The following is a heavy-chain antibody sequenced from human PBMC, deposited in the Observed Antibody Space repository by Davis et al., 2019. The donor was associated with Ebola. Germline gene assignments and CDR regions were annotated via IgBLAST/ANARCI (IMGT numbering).Heavy chain of an antibody. Sequence: PSETLSLTCTFSDGSISSHYWNWFRQPPGKGLEWIGIIYDSGRTNYNPSLKSRVTISADTSKNQFSLNLRSVTAADTAVYYCVRFGRGAYWGQGTLVTVSS. CDR3: VRFGRGAY. CDR2: IYDSGRT. D-gene: IGHD3-16*01. CDR1: DGSISSHY. J-gene: IGHJ4*02. V-gene: IGHV4-59*11.